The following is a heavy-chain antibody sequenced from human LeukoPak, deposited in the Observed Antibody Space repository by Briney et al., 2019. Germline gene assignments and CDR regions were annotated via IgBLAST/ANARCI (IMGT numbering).Heavy chain of an antibody. D-gene: IGHD3-22*01. V-gene: IGHV3-30*18. CDR3: AKAGYDSSGYQDAFDI. Sequence: GGSLRPSCAASGFTFSSFGMHWVRQAPGKGLEWVAVISYDGSNKFSADSVKGRFTISRDNSKNTLFLQMNSLRLEDTAVYYCAKAGYDSSGYQDAFDIWGQGTMVTVSS. CDR2: ISYDGSNK. J-gene: IGHJ3*02. CDR1: GFTFSSFG.